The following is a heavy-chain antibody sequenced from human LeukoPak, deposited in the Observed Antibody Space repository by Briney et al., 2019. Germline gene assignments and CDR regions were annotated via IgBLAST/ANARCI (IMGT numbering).Heavy chain of an antibody. J-gene: IGHJ4*02. CDR1: GFTFNNYW. D-gene: IGHD4-23*01. CDR2: IASDGSST. CDR3: ARGRPHGNDY. V-gene: IGHV3-74*01. Sequence: PGGSLRLSCAASGFTFNNYWIHWVRQVPGKGLVWVSRIASDGSSTTYADSVKGRFSISRDNAKNTLYLQMNSLRVEDTAVYYCARGRPHGNDYWGQGTLVTVSS.